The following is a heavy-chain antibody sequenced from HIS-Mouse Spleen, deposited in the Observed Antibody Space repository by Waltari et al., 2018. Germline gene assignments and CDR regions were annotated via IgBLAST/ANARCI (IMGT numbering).Heavy chain of an antibody. V-gene: IGHV3-30*18. CDR2: ISYDGSNK. CDR1: GFTFSSYG. J-gene: IGHJ4*02. CDR3: AKDRGSQFDY. D-gene: IGHD1-26*01. Sequence: QVQLVESGGGVVQPGRSLRLSCAASGFTFSSYGMHWVRQAPGKGLEWVAFISYDGSNKYYADSVKGRFTISRDNSKNTLYLQMNSLRAEDTAVYYCAKDRGSQFDYWGQGTLVTVSS.